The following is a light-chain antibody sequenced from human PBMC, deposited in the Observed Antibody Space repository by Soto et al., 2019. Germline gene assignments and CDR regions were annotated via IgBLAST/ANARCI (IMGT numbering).Light chain of an antibody. V-gene: IGLV1-40*01. Sequence: QYCLTQPASVSGAPGKRVTISCTASSSNIGAGYDVHWYQQLPGTAPKLLIYGNSNRPSGVPDRFSGSKSGTSASLAITGLQAEDEADYYCQSYDSRMSGYVFGTGTKVPVL. CDR1: SSNIGAGYD. CDR3: QSYDSRMSGYV. CDR2: GNS. J-gene: IGLJ1*01.